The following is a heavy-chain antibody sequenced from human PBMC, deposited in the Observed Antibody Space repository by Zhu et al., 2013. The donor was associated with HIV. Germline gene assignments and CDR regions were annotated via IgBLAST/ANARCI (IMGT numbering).Heavy chain of an antibody. Sequence: QVQLVQSGAEVKKPGASVKVSCKVSGYTLTELSMHWVRQAPGKGLEWMGGFDPEDGETIYAQKFQGRVTMTEDTSTDTAYMELSSLRSEDTAVYYCATVGEDSSSWYDYYGMDVWGQGTTVTVSS. CDR2: FDPEDGET. D-gene: IGHD6-13*01. J-gene: IGHJ6*02. CDR3: ATVGEDSSSWYDYYGMDV. CDR1: GYTLTELS. V-gene: IGHV1-24*01.